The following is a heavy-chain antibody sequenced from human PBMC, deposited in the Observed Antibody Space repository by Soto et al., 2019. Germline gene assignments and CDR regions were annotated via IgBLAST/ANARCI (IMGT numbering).Heavy chain of an antibody. V-gene: IGHV3-15*01. CDR2: IKSKTDGGTT. CDR1: GFTFSNAW. CDR3: TTRSTMVRGVIGPHGY. Sequence: EVQLVESGGGLVKPGGSLRLSCAASGFTFSNAWMSWVRQAPGKGLEWVGRIKSKTDGGTTDYAAPVKGRFTISRDDSKNTLYLQMNSLKTEDTAVYYCTTRSTMVRGVIGPHGYWGQGTLVTVSS. D-gene: IGHD3-10*01. J-gene: IGHJ4*02.